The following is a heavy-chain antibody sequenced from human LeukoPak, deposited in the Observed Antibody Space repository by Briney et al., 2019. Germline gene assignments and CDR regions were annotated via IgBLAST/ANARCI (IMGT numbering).Heavy chain of an antibody. Sequence: ASVKVSCKASGYTFTNYGVTWVRQAPGQGLEWMGWISGSSGNTKYAQKLQGRVTMTTDTSTTTAYMELRSLTSDDTAVYYCARDGGNSGGDNSPWGQGTLVTVSS. CDR3: ARDGGNSGGDNSP. V-gene: IGHV1-18*01. D-gene: IGHD4-23*01. J-gene: IGHJ5*02. CDR1: GYTFTNYG. CDR2: ISGSSGNT.